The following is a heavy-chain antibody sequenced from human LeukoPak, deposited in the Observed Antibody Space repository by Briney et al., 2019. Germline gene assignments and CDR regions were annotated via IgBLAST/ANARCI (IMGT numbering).Heavy chain of an antibody. V-gene: IGHV3-23*01. CDR2: IGAYGDTT. CDR3: AREFRSGAGFEL. D-gene: IGHD6-19*01. CDR1: GFNFRDYA. Sequence: GGSLRLSCAASGFNFRDYALSWVRQAPGKGLEWVSSIGAYGDTTFYTPSVKGRFTISRDTSTNILHLQMNGLRADDTALYFCAREFRSGAGFELWGQGALVTVSS. J-gene: IGHJ4*02.